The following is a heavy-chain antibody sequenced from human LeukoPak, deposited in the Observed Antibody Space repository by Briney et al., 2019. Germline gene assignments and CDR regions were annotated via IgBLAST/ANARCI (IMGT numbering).Heavy chain of an antibody. CDR2: INPSGGST. CDR3: ARDLGKWYCSSTSCDESWFDP. CDR1: GYTFTSYY. D-gene: IGHD2-2*01. Sequence: ASVKVSCKASGYTFTSYYMHWVRQAPGQGLEWMGIINPSGGSTSYAQKFQGRVTMTRDTSTSTVYMELSSLRSEDTAVYYCARDLGKWYCSSTSCDESWFDPWGQGTLVTVSS. V-gene: IGHV1-46*01. J-gene: IGHJ5*02.